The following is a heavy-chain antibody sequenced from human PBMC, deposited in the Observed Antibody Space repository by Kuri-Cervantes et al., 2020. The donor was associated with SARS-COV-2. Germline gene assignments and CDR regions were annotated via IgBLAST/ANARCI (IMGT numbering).Heavy chain of an antibody. CDR1: GYTLTELS. Sequence: ASVKVSCKVSGYTLTELSMHWVRQAPGKGLEWMGGFDPEDGETIYAQKFQGRVTMTEDTSTDTACMELSSLRSEDTAVYYCARLSDSSGYYRDVVSQIWGQGTLVTVSS. J-gene: IGHJ4*02. D-gene: IGHD3-22*01. V-gene: IGHV1-24*01. CDR3: ARLSDSSGYYRDVVSQI. CDR2: FDPEDGET.